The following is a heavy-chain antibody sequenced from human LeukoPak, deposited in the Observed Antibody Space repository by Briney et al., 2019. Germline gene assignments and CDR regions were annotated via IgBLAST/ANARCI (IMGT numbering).Heavy chain of an antibody. J-gene: IGHJ4*02. CDR3: AKDRANAWSSDY. D-gene: IGHD3-10*01. CDR2: ITYDGSDK. V-gene: IGHV3-30*02. CDR1: GFTFSNYA. Sequence: GGSLRLSCAASGFTFSNYAMYWVRQAPGKGLEWVAFITYDGSDKYYADSVKGRFTISRDNSKNTPYLQMNSLRAEDTAVYYCAKDRANAWSSDYWGQGTLVTVSS.